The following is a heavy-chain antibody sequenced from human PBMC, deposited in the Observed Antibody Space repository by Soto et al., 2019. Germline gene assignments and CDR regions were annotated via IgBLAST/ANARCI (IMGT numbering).Heavy chain of an antibody. CDR3: ARERGCSGGSCYFFDY. D-gene: IGHD2-15*01. J-gene: IGHJ4*02. V-gene: IGHV1-8*01. Sequence: QVQLVQSGAEVKKPGASVKVSCKASGYTFTSYDINWVRQATGQGLEWMGWMNPNSGNTAYAQKFQGRVTMTRNTXIXXAYMELSSLRSEDTAVYYCARERGCSGGSCYFFDYWGQGTLVTVSS. CDR2: MNPNSGNT. CDR1: GYTFTSYD.